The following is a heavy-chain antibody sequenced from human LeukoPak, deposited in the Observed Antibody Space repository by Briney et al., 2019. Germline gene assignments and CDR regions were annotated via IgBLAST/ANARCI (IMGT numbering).Heavy chain of an antibody. V-gene: IGHV6-1*01. D-gene: IGHD3-3*01. CDR1: GDSVSSNSAA. CDR2: TYYRSKWYY. CDR3: ATSNFWSGYSDY. J-gene: IGHJ4*02. Sequence: SQTLSLTCVISGDSVSSNSAAWNWIRQSPSRGLEWLGRTYYRSKWYYHYAVSMKSRITVNPDTSKNQFSLQLNSVTPEDTAVYYCATSNFWSGYSDYWGQGTLVTVSS.